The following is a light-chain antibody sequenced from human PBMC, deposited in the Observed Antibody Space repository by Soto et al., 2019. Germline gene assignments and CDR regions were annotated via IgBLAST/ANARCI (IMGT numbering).Light chain of an antibody. V-gene: IGKV1-6*01. CDR1: QGIAHN. Sequence: AIQMTQSPSSLSASVGDRVTITCRTSQGIAHNLGWFQQKPGKAPKLLIYAASNLQGGVPSRFSGSASGTDFTLTISSLQPEDFATYYCLQDFSYPLTFGGGTKVEIK. J-gene: IGKJ4*01. CDR3: LQDFSYPLT. CDR2: AAS.